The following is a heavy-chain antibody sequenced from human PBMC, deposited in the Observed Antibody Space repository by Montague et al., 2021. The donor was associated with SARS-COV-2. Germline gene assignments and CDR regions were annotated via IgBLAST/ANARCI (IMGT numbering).Heavy chain of an antibody. CDR3: ARAVRGVIILSPYYAMDV. D-gene: IGHD3-10*01. CDR2: INHSGRT. Sequence: SETLSLTCAVYGGSFSAYYWNWIRQPPGKGLEWIGDINHSGRTNXNPSLKSRFTVSLDTSKNQFSPKLRSVTAADTAVYYGARAVRGVIILSPYYAMDVWGQGTSVTVSS. V-gene: IGHV4-34*01. CDR1: GGSFSAYY. J-gene: IGHJ6*02.